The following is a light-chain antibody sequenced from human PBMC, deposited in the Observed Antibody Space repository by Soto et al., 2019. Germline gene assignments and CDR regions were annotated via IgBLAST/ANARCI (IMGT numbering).Light chain of an antibody. J-gene: IGKJ4*01. CDR2: LGS. CDR3: MQALQTRLT. CDR1: QSLLHSNGYKY. Sequence: DIVMTPSPLSLPVTPGEPASISCRSSQSLLHSNGYKYWEWYLQKPGQSPQLLIYLGSNRATGDPERFSSSGSGTDSTLKISRVEAEDVGVYCCMQALQTRLTCGGGTKVEIK. V-gene: IGKV2-28*01.